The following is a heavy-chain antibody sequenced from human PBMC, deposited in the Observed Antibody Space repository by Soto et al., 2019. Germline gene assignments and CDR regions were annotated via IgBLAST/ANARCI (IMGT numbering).Heavy chain of an antibody. V-gene: IGHV3-43*01. CDR2: NSWDGGTS. D-gene: IGHD1-26*01. Sequence: LRLSCAASGFTLSRYTMHWVRQAPGKGLEWVALNSWDGGTSAYADSVKGRFTVSRDNAKNTLYLQMDSLRAEDTAVYYCVRDEIGLGLDYWGLGTLVTVSS. CDR3: VRDEIGLGLDY. J-gene: IGHJ4*02. CDR1: GFTLSRYT.